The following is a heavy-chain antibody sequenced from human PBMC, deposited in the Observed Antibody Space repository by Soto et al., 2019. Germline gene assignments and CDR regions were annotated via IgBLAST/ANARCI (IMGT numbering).Heavy chain of an antibody. CDR1: GYTFTSYG. D-gene: IGHD4-17*01. CDR2: ISAYNGNT. V-gene: IGHV1-18*01. Sequence: AXVKVSCKASGYTFTSYGISWVRQAPGQGLEWMGWISAYNGNTNYAQKLQGRVTMTTDTSTSTAYMELRSLRSDDTAVYYCASSYYGDYVGAFDIWGQGTMVTVSS. J-gene: IGHJ3*02. CDR3: ASSYYGDYVGAFDI.